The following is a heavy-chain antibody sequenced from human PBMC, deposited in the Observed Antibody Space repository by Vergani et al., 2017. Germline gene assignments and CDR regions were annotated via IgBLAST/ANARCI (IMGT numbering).Heavy chain of an antibody. V-gene: IGHV3-23*01. J-gene: IGHJ3*02. CDR1: GFTFSSYA. CDR3: AKDRVMITVGGVPAPDEI. D-gene: IGHD3-16*01. CDR2: ISGSGGST. Sequence: EVQLLESGGGLVQPGGSLRLSCAASGFTFSSYAMSWVRQAPGKGLEWVSAISGSGGSTYYADSVKGRFTISRDNSKNTLYLQMNSLRAEDTAVYYCAKDRVMITVGGVPAPDEIWGQGTMVTVSS.